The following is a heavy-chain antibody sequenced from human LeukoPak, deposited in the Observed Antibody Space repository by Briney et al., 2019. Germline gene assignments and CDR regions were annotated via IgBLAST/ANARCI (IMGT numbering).Heavy chain of an antibody. CDR2: FYSSTRT. D-gene: IGHD4-17*01. CDR1: GDSLTSGSRY. V-gene: IGHV4-61*09. Sequence: PSETLSLTCTVSGDSLTSGSRYWSWIRQPAGKGLEWIGHFYSSTRTTYNPSLESRVTISGDTAKNQFSLKLDSVTAADTAVYFCARCMSELEYGDYAYYYHMDVLGKGTTVTVSS. CDR3: ARCMSELEYGDYAYYYHMDV. J-gene: IGHJ6*04.